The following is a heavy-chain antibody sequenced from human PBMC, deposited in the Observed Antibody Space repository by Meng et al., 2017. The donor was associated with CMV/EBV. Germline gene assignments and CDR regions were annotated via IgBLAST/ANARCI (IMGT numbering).Heavy chain of an antibody. CDR3: ARDLETAMDLLYYYYGMDV. J-gene: IGHJ6*02. CDR2: ISSSGSTI. CDR1: GFTFSSYE. D-gene: IGHD5-18*01. Sequence: LSLTCAASGFTFSSYEMNWVRQAPGKGLEWVSYISSSGSTIYYADSVKGRFTISRDNAKNSLYLQMNSLRAEDTAVYYCARDLETAMDLLYYYYGMDVWGQGTTVTVS. V-gene: IGHV3-48*03.